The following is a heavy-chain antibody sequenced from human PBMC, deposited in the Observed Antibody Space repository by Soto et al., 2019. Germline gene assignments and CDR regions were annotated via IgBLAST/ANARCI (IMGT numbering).Heavy chain of an antibody. Sequence: SETLSLTCAFSGGSISSGGYSWSWIRQPPGKGLEWIGYIYYSGSTNYNPSLKSRVTISVDTSKNQFSLKLSSVTAADTAVYYCARLYYYGSGTSSVAAHYYYYYGMDVWGQGTTVTVSS. J-gene: IGHJ6*02. D-gene: IGHD3-10*01. CDR3: ARLYYYGSGTSSVAAHYYYYYGMDV. CDR2: IYYSGST. V-gene: IGHV4-61*08. CDR1: GGSISSGGYS.